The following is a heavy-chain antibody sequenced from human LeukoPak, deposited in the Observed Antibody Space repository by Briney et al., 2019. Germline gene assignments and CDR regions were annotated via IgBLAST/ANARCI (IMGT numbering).Heavy chain of an antibody. CDR3: ARMMTEGGENWFDP. CDR2: ISAYNGNT. CDR1: GYTFTSYG. Sequence: ASVKVSCKASGYTFTSYGISWVRQAPGQGLEWMGWISAYNGNTNYAQKLQGRVTMTTDTSTSTAYMELRRLRSDDTAMYYCARMMTEGGENWFDPWGQGTLVTVSS. V-gene: IGHV1-18*01. D-gene: IGHD3-16*01. J-gene: IGHJ5*02.